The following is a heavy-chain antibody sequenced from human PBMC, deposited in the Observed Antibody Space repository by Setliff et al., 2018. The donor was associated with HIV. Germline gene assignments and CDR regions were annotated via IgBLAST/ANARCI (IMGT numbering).Heavy chain of an antibody. CDR1: GGSISSSNYY. D-gene: IGHD6-19*01. V-gene: IGHV4-39*01. CDR2: IYQSGST. CDR3: ARHRAVAGANYFDF. J-gene: IGHJ4*02. Sequence: SETLSLTCTVSGGSISSSNYYWGWIRQPPGKGLEWIGSIYQSGSTYYNVSLKSRVIISVDTSKNQFSLKLSSVTAADTAVYYCARHRAVAGANYFDFWGQGTLVTVSS.